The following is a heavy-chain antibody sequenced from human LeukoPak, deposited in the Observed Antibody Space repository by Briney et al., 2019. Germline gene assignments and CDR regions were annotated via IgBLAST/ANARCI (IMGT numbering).Heavy chain of an antibody. Sequence: GGSLRLSCAASGFTFSSYEMNWVRQAPGKGLEWVSYISSSGSTIYYADSVKGRFTISRDNAKNPLYLQMNSLRAEDTAVYYCARDGGGDYEAGWFDPWGQGTLVTVSS. V-gene: IGHV3-48*03. CDR3: ARDGGGDYEAGWFDP. J-gene: IGHJ5*02. CDR1: GFTFSSYE. D-gene: IGHD4-17*01. CDR2: ISSSGSTI.